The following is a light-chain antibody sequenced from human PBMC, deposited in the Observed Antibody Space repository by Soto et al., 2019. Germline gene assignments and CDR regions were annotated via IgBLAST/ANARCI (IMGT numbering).Light chain of an antibody. J-gene: IGLJ2*01. CDR2: EVS. Sequence: QSALTQPASVSGSPGQSVTISCAGTSSDIGSFDYVSWYQQHPDTAPKLIIYEVSNRPSGVSSRFSGSKSANTASLTISGLLTEDEADYYCASYTTSSTIIFGGGTQLTVL. CDR3: ASYTTSSTII. V-gene: IGLV2-14*01. CDR1: SSDIGSFDY.